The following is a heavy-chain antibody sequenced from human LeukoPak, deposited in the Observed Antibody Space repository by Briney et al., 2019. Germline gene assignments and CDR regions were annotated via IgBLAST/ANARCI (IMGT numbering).Heavy chain of an antibody. J-gene: IGHJ5*02. Sequence: GGSLRLSCAASGFTFGSYAMSGFGQAPGKGLGWFSAISGSGGSTYYAHSVKGWFTISRDNSKNTLSLQMNSLRAEDTAVYYCANKGSWPEWWFDPWGQGTLVTVSS. CDR1: GFTFGSYA. D-gene: IGHD3-10*01. V-gene: IGHV3-23*01. CDR3: ANKGSWPEWWFDP. CDR2: ISGSGGST.